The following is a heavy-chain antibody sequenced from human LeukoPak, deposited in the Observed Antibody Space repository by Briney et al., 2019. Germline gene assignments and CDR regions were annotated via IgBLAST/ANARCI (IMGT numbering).Heavy chain of an antibody. J-gene: IGHJ5*02. CDR3: ARSGPSSSWYFWFDP. CDR1: GGSFSGYY. CDR2: INHSGST. Sequence: PSETLSLICAVYGGSFSGYYWSWIRQPPGKGLEWIGEINHSGSTNYNPSLKSRVTISVDTSKNQFSLKLSSVTAADTAVYYCARSGPSSSWYFWFDPWGQGTLVTVSS. D-gene: IGHD6-13*01. V-gene: IGHV4-34*01.